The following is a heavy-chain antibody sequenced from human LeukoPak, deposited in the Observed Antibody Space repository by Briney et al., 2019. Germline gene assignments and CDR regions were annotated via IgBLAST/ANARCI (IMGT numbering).Heavy chain of an antibody. D-gene: IGHD3-9*01. CDR2: IYSSGST. CDR3: ARDMKGNYDSLTGYYHNYYYGMDV. V-gene: IGHV4-4*07. Sequence: SETLSLTCTVSGGSISSYYWSWIRQPAGKGLQWIGRIYSSGSTKYNPSLRSRATMSLDTSKNQFSLRLSTVTAADTAVYYCARDMKGNYDSLTGYYHNYYYGMDVWGPGTTVTVSS. J-gene: IGHJ6*02. CDR1: GGSISSYY.